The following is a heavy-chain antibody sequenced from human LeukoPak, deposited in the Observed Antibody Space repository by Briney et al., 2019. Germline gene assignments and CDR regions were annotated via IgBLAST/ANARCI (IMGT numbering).Heavy chain of an antibody. Sequence: ASVKVSCKVSGYILSKLSMHWVRQAPGKGLEWMGGFDPEDGETIYAQKFQGRVTMTVDISTDIAYMDLSSLGSEDTAVYYCTTGLRNAFDIWGQGTMVTVSS. CDR1: GYILSKLS. V-gene: IGHV1-24*01. CDR3: TTGLRNAFDI. D-gene: IGHD3-16*01. J-gene: IGHJ3*02. CDR2: FDPEDGET.